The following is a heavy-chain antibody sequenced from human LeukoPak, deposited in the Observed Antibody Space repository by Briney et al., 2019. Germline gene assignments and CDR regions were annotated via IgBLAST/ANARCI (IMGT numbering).Heavy chain of an antibody. CDR2: IYYSGGT. CDR1: GVSISSYY. D-gene: IGHD4-17*01. CDR3: ARHHGKGAFVI. V-gene: IGHV4-59*08. Sequence: ASETLSLTCTVSGVSISSYYRSWIRQPPGKGLEWIGYIYYSGGTKYNPSLKSRVTISIGTSKNQFSLKLSSVTAADTAVYYCARHHGKGAFVIWGQETMVTVSS. J-gene: IGHJ3*02.